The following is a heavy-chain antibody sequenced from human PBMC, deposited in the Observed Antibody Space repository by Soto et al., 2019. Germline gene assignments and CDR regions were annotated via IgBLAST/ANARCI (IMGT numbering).Heavy chain of an antibody. CDR3: VRHSGYSSSWGEFDP. CDR2: IYYTGSTT. V-gene: IGHV4-39*01. Sequence: SETLSLTCNVSGGSISRSSYYWAWNRQSPGKGLEWIGSIYYTGSTTYYNPSLKSRVTISVDRAKNQFSLKLTSVTAADTAMYYCVRHSGYSSSWGEFDPWGQGTLVTVSS. J-gene: IGHJ5*02. CDR1: GGSISRSSYY. D-gene: IGHD5-18*01.